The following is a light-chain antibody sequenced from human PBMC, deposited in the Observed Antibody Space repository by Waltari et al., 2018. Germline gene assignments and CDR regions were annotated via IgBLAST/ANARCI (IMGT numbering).Light chain of an antibody. J-gene: IGLJ3*02. V-gene: IGLV1-44*01. CDR2: RSD. CDR1: SSNIGRNS. CDR3: AAWDDSLNAWI. Sequence: QSLLTQPPSISGAPGQRVTISCSGGSSNIGRNSVNWYEQVPGTAPTLLIFRSDQRPSGVSDRFSGSKSGTSASLTITGLLSADEADYICAAWDDSLNAWIFGGGTRLTVL.